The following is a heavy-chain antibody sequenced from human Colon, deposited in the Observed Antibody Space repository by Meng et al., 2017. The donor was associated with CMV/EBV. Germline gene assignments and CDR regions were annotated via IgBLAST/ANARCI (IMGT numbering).Heavy chain of an antibody. Sequence: CFVPGLSVSNDHWWTWVRQAPGKGLEWIGEVSQDGRTNSNPSLKRRLSMSVDKSKNQFSLHLRSVTAADTASYFCASSSGWWRIDYWGHGTLVTVSS. CDR1: GLSVSNDHW. CDR3: ASSSGWWRIDY. J-gene: IGHJ4*01. CDR2: VSQDGRT. D-gene: IGHD6-19*01. V-gene: IGHV4-4*01.